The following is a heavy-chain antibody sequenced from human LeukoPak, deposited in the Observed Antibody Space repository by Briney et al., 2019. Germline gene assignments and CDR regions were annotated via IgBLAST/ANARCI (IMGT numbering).Heavy chain of an antibody. Sequence: GGTLRFNCVASRLSVGNYWLEWVRPGPGNGREGGGNIKEDGSEKYYVDSVKGRFTISRDNAKNSLYLDMNSLRVEDAAIYYCTRDFDPWGQGTLATVSS. CDR2: IKEDGSEK. CDR1: RLSVGNYW. J-gene: IGHJ5*02. V-gene: IGHV3-7*01. CDR3: TRDFDP.